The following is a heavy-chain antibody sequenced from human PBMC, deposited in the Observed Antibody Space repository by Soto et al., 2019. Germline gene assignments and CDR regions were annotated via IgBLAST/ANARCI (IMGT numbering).Heavy chain of an antibody. CDR3: ASLRDVGYCSGGSCYGSKELAYYYYYMDV. CDR1: GGTFSSYT. Sequence: ASVKVSCKASGGTFSSYTISWVRQAPGQGLEWMGRIIPILGIANYAQKFQGRVTITADKSTSTAYMELSSLRSEDTAVYYCASLRDVGYCSGGSCYGSKELAYYYYYMDVWGKGTTVTVSS. V-gene: IGHV1-69*02. J-gene: IGHJ6*03. D-gene: IGHD2-15*01. CDR2: IIPILGIA.